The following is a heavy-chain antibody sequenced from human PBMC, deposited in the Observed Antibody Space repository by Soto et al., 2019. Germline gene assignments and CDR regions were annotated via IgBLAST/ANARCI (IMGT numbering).Heavy chain of an antibody. V-gene: IGHV4-39*01. CDR3: ARHPGVTIPGAGYFYGMDV. J-gene: IGHJ6*02. CDR1: GGSISSSSYY. Sequence: SEPLSLTCPVSGGSISSSSYYWGWIRQPPGKGLEWIGTIYYSGTTYYNPSLKSRVTLSVDTSMNHFSLKLSSVTAADTAIYYCARHPGVTIPGAGYFYGMDVWGQGTSVTVSS. CDR2: IYYSGTT. D-gene: IGHD2-8*01.